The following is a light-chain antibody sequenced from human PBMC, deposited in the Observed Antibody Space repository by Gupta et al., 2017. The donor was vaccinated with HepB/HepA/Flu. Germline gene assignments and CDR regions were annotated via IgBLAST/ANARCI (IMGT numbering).Light chain of an antibody. V-gene: IGKV3-11*01. CDR1: QSVSSY. Sequence: EIVLTQSPATLSLSPGERATLSCRASQSVSSYLAWYQQKPGKAPRLLIYDASNWATGIPARFSGSGSGTDFTLTISCLEPEDFAVYYCQQRCNWPCTFGQGTKLEIK. J-gene: IGKJ2*02. CDR3: QQRCNWPCT. CDR2: DAS.